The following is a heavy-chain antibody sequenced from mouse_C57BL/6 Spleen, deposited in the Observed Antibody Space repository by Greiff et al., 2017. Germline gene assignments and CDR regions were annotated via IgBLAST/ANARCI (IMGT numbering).Heavy chain of an antibody. Sequence: VQLQQPGAELVRPGSSVKLSCKASGYTFTSYWMHWVKQRPIQGLEWIGNIDPSASETHYNQKFKDKATLTVDNSSSTAYMQLSNLTSEDAAFEDCARSSYGSSYRYAMDYWGQGTSVTVSS. CDR1: GYTFTSYW. CDR2: IDPSASET. J-gene: IGHJ4*01. V-gene: IGHV1-52*01. D-gene: IGHD1-1*01. CDR3: ARSSYGSSYRYAMDY.